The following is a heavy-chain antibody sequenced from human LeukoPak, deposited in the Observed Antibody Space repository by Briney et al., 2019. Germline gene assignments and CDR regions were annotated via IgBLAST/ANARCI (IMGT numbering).Heavy chain of an antibody. CDR1: GFTFSSYG. J-gene: IGHJ5*02. CDR3: ARDRFAVVTPRLFDP. Sequence: RGSLRLSCAASGFTFSSYGMHWVRQAPGKGLEWVAFIRYDGSNKYYADSVKGRFTISRDNSKNSLYLQMNSLRAEDTAVYYCARDRFAVVTPRLFDPWGQGTLVTVSS. CDR2: IRYDGSNK. D-gene: IGHD4-23*01. V-gene: IGHV3-30*02.